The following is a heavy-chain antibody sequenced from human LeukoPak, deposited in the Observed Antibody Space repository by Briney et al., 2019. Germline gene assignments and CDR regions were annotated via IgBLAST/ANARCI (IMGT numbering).Heavy chain of an antibody. Sequence: GGSLRLSCAASGFTFSSYSMNWVRQAPGKGLEWVSSISSSSSYIYYADSVKGRFTISRDNAKNSLYLQMNSLRAEDTAVYYCARTTYSNYVPYYFDYWGQGTLVTVSS. J-gene: IGHJ4*02. V-gene: IGHV3-21*01. CDR3: ARTTYSNYVPYYFDY. CDR1: GFTFSSYS. CDR2: ISSSSSYI. D-gene: IGHD4-11*01.